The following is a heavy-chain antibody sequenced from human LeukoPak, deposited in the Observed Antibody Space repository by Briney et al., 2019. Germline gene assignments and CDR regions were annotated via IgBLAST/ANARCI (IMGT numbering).Heavy chain of an antibody. D-gene: IGHD3-10*01. Sequence: GGTLXLSCAASGFSFSIYGMSWVRQAPGKGLEWVSAISGSGGSTYYADSVKGRFTISRDDSKNRLYLQMNSLRAEDTAVYYCAKKGESLWFGELANWFDPWGQGTLVTVSS. V-gene: IGHV3-23*01. J-gene: IGHJ5*02. CDR1: GFSFSIYG. CDR2: ISGSGGST. CDR3: AKKGESLWFGELANWFDP.